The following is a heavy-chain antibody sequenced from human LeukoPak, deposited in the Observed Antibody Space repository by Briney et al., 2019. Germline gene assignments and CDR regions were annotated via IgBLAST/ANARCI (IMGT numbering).Heavy chain of an antibody. CDR1: GFTVSSNY. D-gene: IGHD3-22*01. CDR3: AKGVDSRGYSLFDY. J-gene: IGHJ4*02. Sequence: PGGSLRLSCAASGFTVSSNYMSWVRQAPGKGLEWVSVIYSGGSTYYADSVKGRFTISRDNSKNTLYLQMNSLRAEDTAVYYCAKGVDSRGYSLFDYWGQGTLVTVSS. CDR2: IYSGGST. V-gene: IGHV3-66*01.